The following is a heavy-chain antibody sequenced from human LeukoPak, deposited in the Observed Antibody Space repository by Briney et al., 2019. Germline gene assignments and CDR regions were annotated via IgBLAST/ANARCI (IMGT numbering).Heavy chain of an antibody. J-gene: IGHJ5*02. Sequence: SETLSLTCVVYGGSFSGYYWSRIRQPPGKGLEWIGEINHSGSTNYNPPVKSRVTMSVDTSKNQFSLRLSSVAAADTAVYYCARFRGNDYWGGYYTNWFDPWGQGTPVTVSS. V-gene: IGHV4-34*01. CDR3: ARFRGNDYWGGYYTNWFDP. CDR1: GGSFSGYY. CDR2: INHSGST. D-gene: IGHD3-3*01.